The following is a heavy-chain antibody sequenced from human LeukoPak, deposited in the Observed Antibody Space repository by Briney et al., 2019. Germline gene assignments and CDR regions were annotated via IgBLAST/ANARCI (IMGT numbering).Heavy chain of an antibody. Sequence: GGSLRLSCSASGFPFSSYAMHWVRQAPGKGLEYVSAISDSGDIIYSTDSLKGRFTISRDNLKNTMYLQMSSLRAEDTAMYYCARATMSYDSSGFGGAFDIWGQGTMVTVSS. CDR3: ARATMSYDSSGFGGAFDI. J-gene: IGHJ3*02. CDR1: GFPFSSYA. V-gene: IGHV3-64*04. D-gene: IGHD3-22*01. CDR2: ISDSGDII.